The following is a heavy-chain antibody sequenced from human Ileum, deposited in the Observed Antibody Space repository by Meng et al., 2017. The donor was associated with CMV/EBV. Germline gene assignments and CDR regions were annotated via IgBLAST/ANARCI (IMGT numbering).Heavy chain of an antibody. CDR3: ARAPEFRAFDI. D-gene: IGHD1-14*01. Sequence: VQAGAEVKGPGASGKVPCKASGYTFTGYYLQWVRQAPGQGLEWMGWIHPNSGDTNYAQTFQGRVTMTRDTSIRTAYLELTGLISDDTAVYYCARAPEFRAFDIWGRGTMVTVSS. J-gene: IGHJ3*02. V-gene: IGHV1-2*02. CDR2: IHPNSGDT. CDR1: GYTFTGYY.